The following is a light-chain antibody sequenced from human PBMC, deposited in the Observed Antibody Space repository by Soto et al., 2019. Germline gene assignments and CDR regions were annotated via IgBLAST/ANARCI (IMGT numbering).Light chain of an antibody. CDR2: EVT. CDR1: SSDVGGYNY. V-gene: IGLV2-8*01. J-gene: IGLJ2*01. Sequence: QSALTQPPSASGSPGQSVTISCTGTSSDVGGYNYVSWYQQRPGRAPNLLIYEVTKRPSGVPDRFSGSKSGNTASLTVSGLQTEDEADYYCTSYAGSNVVIFGGGTKLTVL. CDR3: TSYAGSNVVI.